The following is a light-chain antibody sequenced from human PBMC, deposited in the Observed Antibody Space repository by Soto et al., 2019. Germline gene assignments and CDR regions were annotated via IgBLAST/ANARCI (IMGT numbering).Light chain of an antibody. CDR1: QSVSSY. V-gene: IGKV3-11*01. CDR2: DAS. CDR3: QQRSNWPLLT. J-gene: IGKJ4*01. Sequence: ERLLTQSPATQTLSPGERATLSCRPSQSVSSYLAWYQQKPGQAPRLLIYDASNRATGIPARFSGSGSGTDFTLTISSLEPEDFAVYYCQQRSNWPLLTFGGGTKVDIK.